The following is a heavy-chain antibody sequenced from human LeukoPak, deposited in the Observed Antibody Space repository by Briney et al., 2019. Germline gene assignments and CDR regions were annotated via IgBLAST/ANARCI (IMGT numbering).Heavy chain of an antibody. CDR3: AKDIGPLTYDYDTSAYSGAFEY. Sequence: GRSLRLSCAASGFPFDNYAMHWVRQAPGKGLEWVSSISWNSGSIGYVDSVKGRFTISRDNAKNSLYLQMNSLRAEDTALYYCAKDIGPLTYDYDTSAYSGAFEYWGQGTLVTVSS. V-gene: IGHV3-9*01. CDR1: GFPFDNYA. D-gene: IGHD3-22*01. CDR2: ISWNSGSI. J-gene: IGHJ4*02.